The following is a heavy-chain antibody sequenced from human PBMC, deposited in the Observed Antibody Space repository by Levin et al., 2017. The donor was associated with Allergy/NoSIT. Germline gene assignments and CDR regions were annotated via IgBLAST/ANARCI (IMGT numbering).Heavy chain of an antibody. CDR1: GGSFTNHF. D-gene: IGHD3/OR15-3a*01. CDR2: INHSVST. J-gene: IGHJ4*02. Sequence: SETLSLTCAVNGGSFTNHFWTWIRQSPGKGLEWIGEINHSVSTNYNPSLKSRVTMSLDISKNQVSLKLNSVTAADSAMYYCARGWTSITSPRPFYFDYWGQGTLVAVSS. CDR3: ARGWTSITSPRPFYFDY. V-gene: IGHV4-34*01.